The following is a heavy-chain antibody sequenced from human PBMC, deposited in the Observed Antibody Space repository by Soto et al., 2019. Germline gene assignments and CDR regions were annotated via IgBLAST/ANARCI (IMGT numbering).Heavy chain of an antibody. CDR1: GFSLSTSGVG. V-gene: IGHV2-5*02. CDR3: AHSLEWELRSWAFDI. D-gene: IGHD1-26*01. CDR2: IYWDDDK. Sequence: QITLKESGPTLVKPTQTLTLTCTFSGFSLSTSGVGVGWIRQPPGKALEWLALIYWDDDKRYSPSLKSRLTITKHTSKNQVVLTMTNMDPVDTATYYCAHSLEWELRSWAFDIWGQGTMVTVSS. J-gene: IGHJ3*02.